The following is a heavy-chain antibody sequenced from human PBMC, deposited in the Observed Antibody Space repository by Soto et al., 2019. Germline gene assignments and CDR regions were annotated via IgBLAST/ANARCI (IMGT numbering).Heavy chain of an antibody. V-gene: IGHV4-39*01. CDR1: GGSISSSSYY. J-gene: IGHJ5*02. D-gene: IGHD3-10*01. CDR2: IYYSGST. Sequence: SETLSLTCTVSGGSISSSSYYWGWIRQPPGKGLEWIGSIYYSGSTYYNPSLKSRVTISVDTSKNQFSLKLSSVTAADTAVYYCASHITMVRGVNWFDPWGQGTLVTVSS. CDR3: ASHITMVRGVNWFDP.